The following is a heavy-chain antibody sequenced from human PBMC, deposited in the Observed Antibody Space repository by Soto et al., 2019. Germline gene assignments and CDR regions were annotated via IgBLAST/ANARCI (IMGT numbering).Heavy chain of an antibody. CDR2: ISSSGSTI. Sequence: EVQLVESGGGLVQPGGSLRLSCAASGFTFSSYEMNWVRQAPGKGLEWVSYISSSGSTIYYADSVKGRFTISRDNAKNSLYLQMNSLRAEDTAVYYCARGRWDTAMAPGGRNFDYWGQGTLVTVSS. J-gene: IGHJ4*02. CDR1: GFTFSSYE. CDR3: ARGRWDTAMAPGGRNFDY. V-gene: IGHV3-48*03. D-gene: IGHD5-18*01.